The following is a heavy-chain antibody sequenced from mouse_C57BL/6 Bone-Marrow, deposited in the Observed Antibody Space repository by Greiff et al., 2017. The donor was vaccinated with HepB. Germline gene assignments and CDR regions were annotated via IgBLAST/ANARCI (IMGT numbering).Heavy chain of an antibody. CDR1: GFTFTDYY. Sequence: EVQGVESGGGLVQPGGSLSLSCAASGFTFTDYYMSWVRQPPGKALEWLGFIRNKANGYTTEYSASVKGRFTISRDNSQSILYLQMNALRAEDSATYYCARWGTTVVAPFDYWGQGTTLTVSS. CDR3: ARWGTTVVAPFDY. J-gene: IGHJ2*01. CDR2: IRNKANGYTT. V-gene: IGHV7-3*01. D-gene: IGHD1-1*01.